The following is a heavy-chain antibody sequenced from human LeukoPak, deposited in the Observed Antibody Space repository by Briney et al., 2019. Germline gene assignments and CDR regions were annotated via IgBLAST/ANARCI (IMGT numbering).Heavy chain of an antibody. J-gene: IGHJ4*02. V-gene: IGHV7-4-1*02. CDR2: INTNTGNP. Sequence: ASVKVSCKASGGTFSSYAMNWVRQAPGQGLEWMGWINTNTGNPSYARGFTGRFVFSLDTSVSTAYLQISSLKAEDTAVYYCAREAYSSAYYFDYWGQGTLVTVSS. CDR1: GGTFSSYA. D-gene: IGHD5-18*01. CDR3: AREAYSSAYYFDY.